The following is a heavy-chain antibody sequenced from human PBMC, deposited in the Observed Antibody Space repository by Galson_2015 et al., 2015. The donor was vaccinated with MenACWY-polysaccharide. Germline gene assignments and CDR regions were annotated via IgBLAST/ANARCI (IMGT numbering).Heavy chain of an antibody. D-gene: IGHD2-21*01. J-gene: IGHJ4*02. CDR1: GDSVGTPA. CDR3: ATGSFVQGRIDKFDS. Sequence: SVMVCCKGSGDSVGTPAFVGVGQAPGQGVDRLGGTLPVFVTANYAHKIRDSLAIRADPSSHPVYMELHSLTSEDAAIFYCATGSFVQGRIDKFDSWGQGTLLTVSS. CDR2: TLPVFVTA. V-gene: IGHV1-69*13.